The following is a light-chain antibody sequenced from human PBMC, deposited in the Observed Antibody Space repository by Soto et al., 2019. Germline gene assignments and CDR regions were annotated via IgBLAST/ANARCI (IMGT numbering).Light chain of an antibody. CDR2: DAS. J-gene: IGKJ1*01. Sequence: EIVLTQSPATLSLSPGERATLSCRASQSFSSYLAWYQQKPGQAPRLLIYDASNRATGIPARFSGSGSGTDFTLTIRSLEPEDFAVYNRQQRSNWRPWTFGHGIKVDI. V-gene: IGKV3-11*01. CDR3: QQRSNWRPWT. CDR1: QSFSSY.